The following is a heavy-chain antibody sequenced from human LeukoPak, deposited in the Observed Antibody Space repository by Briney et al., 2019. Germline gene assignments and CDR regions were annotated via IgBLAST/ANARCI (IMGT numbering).Heavy chain of an antibody. Sequence: SVKVSCKACGGTFSSYAISWVRQAPGQGLEWMGGIIPIFGTANYAQKFQGRVTITADESTSTAYMELSSLRSEDTAVYYCARLAYYYDSSGGRQVDCWGQGTLVTVSS. D-gene: IGHD3-22*01. CDR2: IIPIFGTA. V-gene: IGHV1-69*13. J-gene: IGHJ4*02. CDR1: GGTFSSYA. CDR3: ARLAYYYDSSGGRQVDC.